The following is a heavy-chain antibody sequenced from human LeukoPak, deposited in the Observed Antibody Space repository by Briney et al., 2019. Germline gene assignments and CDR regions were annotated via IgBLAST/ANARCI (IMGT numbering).Heavy chain of an antibody. CDR2: ISIDGDGT. J-gene: IGHJ4*02. V-gene: IGHV3-23*01. CDR3: ARRNGYYFDY. Sequence: GGSLRLSCAASGFTFDAYGMSWVRQVPGKGPEWVSIISIDGDGTHYLDSVKGRFTISGDNSKNTLYLQLSSLRVDDSAVYYCARRNGYYFDYWGQGTLVTVSS. CDR1: GFTFDAYG. D-gene: IGHD2-8*01.